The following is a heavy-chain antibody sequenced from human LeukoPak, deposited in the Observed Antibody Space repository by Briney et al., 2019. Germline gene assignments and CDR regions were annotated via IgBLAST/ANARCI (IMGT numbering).Heavy chain of an antibody. CDR1: GGSVSSTNW. D-gene: IGHD6-25*01. CDR2: VHLDGRT. V-gene: IGHV4-4*02. CDR3: AREGGFYRPLDY. Sequence: SETLSLTCGVSGGSVSSTNWWTWIRQPPGKGLEWIGEVHLDGRTNFNPSLKSRLTMSVDLSQNHVSLKLTSVTAADTAVYYCAREGGFYRPLDYSGQGTLVTVSS. J-gene: IGHJ4*02.